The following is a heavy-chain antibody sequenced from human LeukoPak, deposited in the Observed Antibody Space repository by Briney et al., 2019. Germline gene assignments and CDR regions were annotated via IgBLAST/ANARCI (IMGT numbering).Heavy chain of an antibody. CDR2: IIPILGTA. CDR1: GGTFSSYA. CDR3: AREIVGAIDY. Sequence: ASVKVSCKASGGTFSSYAISWVRQAPGQGLEWMGRIIPILGTANYAQKFQGRVTITTVESTSTAYMELSSLRSEDTAVYYCAREIVGAIDYWGQGTLVTVSS. J-gene: IGHJ4*02. D-gene: IGHD1-26*01. V-gene: IGHV1-69*05.